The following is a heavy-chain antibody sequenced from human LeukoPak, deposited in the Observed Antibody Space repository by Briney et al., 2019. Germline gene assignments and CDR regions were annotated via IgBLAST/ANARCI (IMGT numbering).Heavy chain of an antibody. CDR1: GFTFSSYG. CDR3: AKVFTDVAALGGLDY. J-gene: IGHJ4*02. D-gene: IGHD3-10*01. CDR2: ISYDGSNK. V-gene: IGHV3-30*18. Sequence: GGSLRLSCAASGFTFSSYGMHWVRQAPGKGLEWVAVISYDGSNKYYADSVKGRFTIYRDNSKNTLYLQMNSLRAEDTAVYYCAKVFTDVAALGGLDYWGQGTLVTVSS.